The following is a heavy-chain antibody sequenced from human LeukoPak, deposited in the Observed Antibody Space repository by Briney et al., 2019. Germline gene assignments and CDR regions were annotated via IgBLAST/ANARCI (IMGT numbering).Heavy chain of an antibody. CDR3: AKVYCSTTSCYENRWFDP. V-gene: IGHV3-30*02. Sequence: GGSLRLSCAASGFTFSSYEMNWVRQAPGKGLEWVAFIRYDGSNKYYADSVKGRFTISRDNSKNTLYLQMNSLRAEDTAVYYCAKVYCSTTSCYENRWFDPWGQGTLVTVSS. D-gene: IGHD2-2*01. CDR1: GFTFSSYE. CDR2: IRYDGSNK. J-gene: IGHJ5*02.